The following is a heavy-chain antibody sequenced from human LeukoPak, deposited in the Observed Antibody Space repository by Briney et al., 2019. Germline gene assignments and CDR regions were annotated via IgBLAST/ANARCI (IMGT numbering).Heavy chain of an antibody. CDR3: ASSLERIAVAGTAGHFQH. CDR2: FDPEDGET. CDR1: GYTLNELS. V-gene: IGHV1-24*01. J-gene: IGHJ1*01. Sequence: ASVKVSCKLSGYTLNELSMHWVRQAPGKGLEWMGSFDPEDGETIYAQKFQGRVTMTEDTSTDTAYMELSSLRSEDTAVYYCASSLERIAVAGTAGHFQHWGQGTLVTVSS. D-gene: IGHD6-19*01.